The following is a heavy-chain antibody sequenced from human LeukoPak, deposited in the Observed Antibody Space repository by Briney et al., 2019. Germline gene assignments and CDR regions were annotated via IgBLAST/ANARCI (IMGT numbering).Heavy chain of an antibody. J-gene: IGHJ4*02. CDR1: GFTFDDYG. V-gene: IGHV3-23*01. D-gene: IGHD3-10*01. Sequence: GGSLRLSCAASGFTFDDYGMSWVRQAPGKGLEWVSSISVSGGRTYYADSVKGRFTISRGNSKNTLYLQMNSLRAEDTAVYYCAKVTYGSGTYGAFDYWGQGTLVTVSS. CDR2: ISVSGGRT. CDR3: AKVTYGSGTYGAFDY.